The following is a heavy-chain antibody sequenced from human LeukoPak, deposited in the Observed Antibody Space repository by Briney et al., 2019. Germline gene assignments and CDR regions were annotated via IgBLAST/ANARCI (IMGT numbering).Heavy chain of an antibody. CDR3: VSFYETY. Sequence: HTGGSLRLSCAASGNYWMHWVRQVPGKGLVWVSHINSDGSRTSYADSVKGRFTISKDNAKNTVYLQMNSLRAEDTAVYYCVSFYETYWGRGTLVTVSS. CDR1: GNYW. V-gene: IGHV3-74*01. D-gene: IGHD2/OR15-2a*01. J-gene: IGHJ4*02. CDR2: INSDGSRT.